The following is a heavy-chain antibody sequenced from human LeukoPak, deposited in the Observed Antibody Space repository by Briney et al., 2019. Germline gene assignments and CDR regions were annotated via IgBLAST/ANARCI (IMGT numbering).Heavy chain of an antibody. CDR1: GFTFSSYA. J-gene: IGHJ4*02. D-gene: IGHD4-17*01. CDR3: ARVTGGAVGSTDFDY. V-gene: IGHV3-30-3*01. CDR2: ISYDGSNK. Sequence: PGGSLRLSCAASGFTFSSYAMHWVRQAPGKGLEWVTVISYDGSNKYFADSVKGRFTISRDNSKNTLYLQMNRLRAEDTAVYYCARVTGGAVGSTDFDYWGQGTLVTISS.